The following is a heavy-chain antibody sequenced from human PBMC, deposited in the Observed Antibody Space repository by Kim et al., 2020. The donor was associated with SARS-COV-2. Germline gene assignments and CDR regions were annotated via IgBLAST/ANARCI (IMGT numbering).Heavy chain of an antibody. CDR3: AKVRSSSWYESEINWFDP. Sequence: GGSLRLSCAASGFTFSSYAMSWVRQAPGKGLEWVSAISGSGGSTYYVDSVKGRFTISRDNSKNTLYLQMNSLRAEDTAVCYCAKVRSSSWYESEINWFDPWGQGTLVTVSS. CDR1: GFTFSSYA. D-gene: IGHD6-13*01. V-gene: IGHV3-23*01. J-gene: IGHJ5*02. CDR2: ISGSGGST.